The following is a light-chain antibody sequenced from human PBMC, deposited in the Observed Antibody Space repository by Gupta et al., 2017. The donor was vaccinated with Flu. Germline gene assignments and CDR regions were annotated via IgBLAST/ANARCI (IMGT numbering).Light chain of an antibody. CDR3: QHYYSYPPT. V-gene: IGKV1-8*01. J-gene: IGKJ1*01. CDR2: AAS. Sequence: PSSFSASTGDRVTITCRASQGISSYLAWYQQKPGKAPKLLIYAASTLQSGVPSRFSGSGSGTDFTLTISCLQSEDFATYYCQHYYSYPPTFGQGTKVEIK. CDR1: QGISSY.